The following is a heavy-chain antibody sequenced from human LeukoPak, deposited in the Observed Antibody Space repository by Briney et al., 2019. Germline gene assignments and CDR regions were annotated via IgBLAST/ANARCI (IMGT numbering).Heavy chain of an antibody. CDR1: GFTFSSYW. V-gene: IGHV3-74*01. Sequence: GGSLRLSCEASGFTFSSYWMHWVRQGPGKGLAWVSRINGDGSSTSYADSVKGRLIISRDNAKNSLYLQMNSLRAEDTAVYYCARGSNDFWSGYRPIDYWGQGTLVTVSS. CDR3: ARGSNDFWSGYRPIDY. D-gene: IGHD3-3*01. CDR2: INGDGSST. J-gene: IGHJ4*02.